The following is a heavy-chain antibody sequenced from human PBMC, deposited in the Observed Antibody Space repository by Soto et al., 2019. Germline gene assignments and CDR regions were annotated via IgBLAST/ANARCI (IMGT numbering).Heavy chain of an antibody. D-gene: IGHD3-16*01. Sequence: QVQLQESGPGLVKPSQTLSLTCTVSGGSISSGGYYWSWIRQHPGKGLEWIGYIYYSGSTYYNPSLKSRVTISVDTSKSQFSRKLSSVTAADTAVYYCARGAQRAMITFGGVASIPDYWGQGTLVTVFS. CDR2: IYYSGST. J-gene: IGHJ4*02. CDR1: GGSISSGGYY. CDR3: ARGAQRAMITFGGVASIPDY. V-gene: IGHV4-31*03.